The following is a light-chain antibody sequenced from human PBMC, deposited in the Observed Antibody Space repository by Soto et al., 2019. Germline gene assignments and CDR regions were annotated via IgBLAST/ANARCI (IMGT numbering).Light chain of an antibody. CDR1: QGISSY. Sequence: DIQLTQSPSFLSASVGDRVTITCRASQGISSYLAWYQQKPGKAPKLLIYAASTLQSGVPSRFSGSGSEREFTLTISSLQPEDFATYHCQHLNGFPYTFGQGTKLEIK. J-gene: IGKJ2*01. V-gene: IGKV1-9*01. CDR2: AAS. CDR3: QHLNGFPYT.